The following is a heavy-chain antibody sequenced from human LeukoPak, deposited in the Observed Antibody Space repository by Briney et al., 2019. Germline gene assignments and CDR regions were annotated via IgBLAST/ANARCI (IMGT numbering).Heavy chain of an antibody. CDR3: ARGLGYCSGGSCYRDQFDP. CDR2: IYTSGST. V-gene: IGHV4-4*07. J-gene: IGHJ5*02. D-gene: IGHD2-15*01. CDR1: GGSISSYY. Sequence: SETLSLTCTVSGGSISSYYWSWIRQPAGKGLEWIGRIYTSGSTNYNPSLKSRVTISVDTSKNQFSLKLSSVTAADTAVYYCARGLGYCSGGSCYRDQFDPWGQGTLVTVSS.